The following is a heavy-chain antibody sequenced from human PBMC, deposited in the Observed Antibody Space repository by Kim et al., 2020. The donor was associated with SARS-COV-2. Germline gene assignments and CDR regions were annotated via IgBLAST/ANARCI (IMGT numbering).Heavy chain of an antibody. V-gene: IGHV3-30*18. CDR1: GFSFNTYA. Sequence: GGSLRLSCAASGFSFNTYAMHWVRQAPGKGLEWVAVISHDGGDKYYADSVKGRFTISRDKSKNTVHLQMNSLRVEDTAVYYCAKSFSSSFYDSFFDSLGQGTLVTDTS. J-gene: IGHJ4*02. CDR3: AKSFSSSFYDSFFDS. CDR2: ISHDGGDK. D-gene: IGHD6-13*01.